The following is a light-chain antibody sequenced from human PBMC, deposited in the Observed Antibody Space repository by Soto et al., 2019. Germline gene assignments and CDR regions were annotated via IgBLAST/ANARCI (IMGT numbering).Light chain of an antibody. CDR3: QQYDSFPRT. CDR2: KAS. V-gene: IGKV1-5*03. CDR1: QSISSW. J-gene: IGKJ1*01. Sequence: DIQMTQSPSTLSASVGDRVTITCRASQSISSWLAWYQQKPGKAPKLLIYKASSLESGVPSRFSGSGSGTEFTLSLTSLQPDDFATYYCQQYDSFPRTFGQGTKVDIK.